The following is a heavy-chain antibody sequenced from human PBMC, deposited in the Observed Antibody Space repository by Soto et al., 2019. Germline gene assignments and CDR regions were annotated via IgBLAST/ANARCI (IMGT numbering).Heavy chain of an antibody. CDR1: VGSVSADY. J-gene: IGHJ4*02. CDR3: AREPATPKPEGVDF. CDR2: INHSGST. Sequence: SETLSLTCAVYVGSVSADYWSWIRQPPGKGLEWIGEINHSGSTNYNPSLKSRVTISVDTSITTAYMELSRLRSGDTAVYYCAREPATPKPEGVDFWGQGTLVTVSS. V-gene: IGHV4-34*01. D-gene: IGHD1-1*01.